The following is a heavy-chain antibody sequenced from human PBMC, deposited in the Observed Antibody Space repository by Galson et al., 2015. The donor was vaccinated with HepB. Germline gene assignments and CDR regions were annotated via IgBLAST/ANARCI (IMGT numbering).Heavy chain of an antibody. CDR1: GFTFSSYA. V-gene: IGHV3-30*04. CDR3: ARDIRFLGGYGMDV. Sequence: SLRLSCAASGFTFSSYAMHWVRQAPGKGLEWVAVISYDGSNKYYADSVKGRFTISRDNSKNTLYLQMNSLRAEDTAVYYCARDIRFLGGYGMDVWGQGTTVTVSS. D-gene: IGHD3-3*01. CDR2: ISYDGSNK. J-gene: IGHJ6*02.